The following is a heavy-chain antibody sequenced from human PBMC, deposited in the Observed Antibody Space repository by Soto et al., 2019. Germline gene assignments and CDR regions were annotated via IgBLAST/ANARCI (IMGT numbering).Heavy chain of an antibody. J-gene: IGHJ3*02. CDR3: TIEHCGGDCPRAFDI. V-gene: IGHV3-15*07. CDR1: GFTFSNAW. D-gene: IGHD2-21*02. Sequence: PGGSLRLSCAASGFTFSNAWMNWVRQAPGKGLEWVGRIKSKTDGGTTDYAAPVKGRFTISRDDSKNTLYLQMNSLKTEDTAVYYCTIEHCGGDCPRAFDIWGQGTMVTVSS. CDR2: IKSKTDGGTT.